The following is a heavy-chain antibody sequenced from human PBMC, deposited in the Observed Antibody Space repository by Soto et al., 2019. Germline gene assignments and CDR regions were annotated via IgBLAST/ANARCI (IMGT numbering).Heavy chain of an antibody. J-gene: IGHJ6*02. CDR1: GYTFTSYG. CDR3: ARRGGLERRSAHSCVNSQYYYYGMDV. Sequence: GASVKVSCKASGYTFTSYGISWVRQAPGQGLEWMGWISAYNGNTNYAQKLQGRVTMTTDTSTSTAYMELRSLRSDDTAVYYCARRGGLERRSAHSCVNSQYYYYGMDVWGQGTTVTVSS. V-gene: IGHV1-18*04. D-gene: IGHD1-1*01. CDR2: ISAYNGNT.